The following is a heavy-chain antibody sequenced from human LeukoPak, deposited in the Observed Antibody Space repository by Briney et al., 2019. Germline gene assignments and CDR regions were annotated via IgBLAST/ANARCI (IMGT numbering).Heavy chain of an antibody. CDR3: ARELHVGQLSRFDY. CDR1: GDSDSSYRDT. D-gene: IGHD1-1*01. V-gene: IGHV6-1*01. Sequence: SQTLSLTCVLSGDSDSSYRDTGHWIRQSPSRGLEWLGRTYYRSKWYNDYADFVSGRITVNADTSKSQFSLQLNYVTPEDTAVYYCARELHVGQLSRFDYWGQGTLVTVSS. J-gene: IGHJ4*02. CDR2: TYYRSKWYN.